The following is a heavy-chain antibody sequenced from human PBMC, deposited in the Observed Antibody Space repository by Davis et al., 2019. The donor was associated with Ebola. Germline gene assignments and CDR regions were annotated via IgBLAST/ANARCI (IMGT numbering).Heavy chain of an antibody. D-gene: IGHD3-16*01. J-gene: IGHJ6*04. CDR2: INPNSGNT. V-gene: IGHV1-8*02. CDR3: ASGLWGSRGMDV. CDR1: GYTFTGYY. Sequence: ASVKVSCKASGYTFTGYYMHWVRQAPGQGLEWMGRINPNSGNTGYAQKFQGRVTMTRNTSISTAYMELSSLRSEDTAVYYCASGLWGSRGMDVWGKGTTVTVSS.